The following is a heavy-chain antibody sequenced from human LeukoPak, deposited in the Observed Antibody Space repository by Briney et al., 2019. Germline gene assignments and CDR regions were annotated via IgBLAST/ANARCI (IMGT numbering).Heavy chain of an antibody. CDR3: NRWHISGVSYSNV. CDR1: GFTFDDYS. D-gene: IGHD2-15*01. V-gene: IGHV3-49*04. Sequence: GGSLRLSCTASGFTFDDYSMNWVRQAPGKGLEWVGFIRSQDGTTEYAASVRGRFSISRDDSKRIAYLQMNSLKTEDSAVYHCNRWHISGVSYSNVRGQGTLVTVSS. CDR2: IRSQDGTT. J-gene: IGHJ4*02.